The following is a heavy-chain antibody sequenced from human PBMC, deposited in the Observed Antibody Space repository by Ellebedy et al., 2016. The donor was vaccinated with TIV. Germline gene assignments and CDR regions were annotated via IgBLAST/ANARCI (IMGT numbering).Heavy chain of an antibody. CDR2: ISYDGSNK. CDR1: GFTFSSYA. V-gene: IGHV3-30*14. D-gene: IGHD6-19*01. CDR3: ARASSGFDL. J-gene: IGHJ2*01. Sequence: PGGSLRLSCAASGFTFSSYAMHWVRQAPGKGLEWVAVISYDGSNKYYADSVKGRFTISRDNAKNSLYLQMNSLRAVDTAMYYCARASSGFDLWGRGTLVTVSS.